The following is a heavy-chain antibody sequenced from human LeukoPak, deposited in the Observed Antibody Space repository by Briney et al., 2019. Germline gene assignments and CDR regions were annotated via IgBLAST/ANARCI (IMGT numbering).Heavy chain of an antibody. D-gene: IGHD6-13*01. J-gene: IGHJ4*02. Sequence: PGGSMRLSCAASGFTFSSYSMNWVRQAPGKGLEWVSSISSSSSYIYYADSVKGRFTISRDNAKNSLYLQMNSLRAEDTAVYYCARGIADYFDYWGQGTLVTVSS. CDR2: ISSSSSYI. V-gene: IGHV3-21*01. CDR1: GFTFSSYS. CDR3: ARGIADYFDY.